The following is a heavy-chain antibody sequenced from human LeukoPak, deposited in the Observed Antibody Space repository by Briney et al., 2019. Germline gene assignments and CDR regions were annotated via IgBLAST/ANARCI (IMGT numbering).Heavy chain of an antibody. CDR3: ATLLPASRHYFHY. CDR1: GFTISDSY. D-gene: IGHD2-21*02. V-gene: IGHV3-53*01. Sequence: PGRSLRLSCAASGFTISDSYMSWVRXAPGXXXEXVSVIYGGGSTYYADSVRGRFTISRDNSKNTLYLQMTSLRVEDTAFYYCATLLPASRHYFHYWGQGALVTVSS. J-gene: IGHJ4*02. CDR2: IYGGGST.